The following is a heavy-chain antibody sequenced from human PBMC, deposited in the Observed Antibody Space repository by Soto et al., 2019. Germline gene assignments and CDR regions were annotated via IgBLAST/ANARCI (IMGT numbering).Heavy chain of an antibody. V-gene: IGHV3-30*02. D-gene: IGHD2-2*01. J-gene: IGHJ4*02. Sequence: GGSLRLSCAANGFTFSLFGMQWVRQAPGKGLEWVASIGYDGSHKNYVDSVKGRFTISRDNSENTLFLQMNSLRAEDTAVYYCARDRYDTSSGMLEYWGQGTLVTVSS. CDR3: ARDRYDTSSGMLEY. CDR2: IGYDGSHK. CDR1: GFTFSLFG.